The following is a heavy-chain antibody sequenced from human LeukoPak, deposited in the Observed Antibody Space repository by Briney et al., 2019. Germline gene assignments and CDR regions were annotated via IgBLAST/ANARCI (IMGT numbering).Heavy chain of an antibody. CDR1: GYSISSGYY. CDR3: ARPRTSIAGGFYFDY. Sequence: PSETLSLTCAVSGYSISSGYYWGWIRQPPGKGLEWIGSIYHSGSTYYNPSLKSRVTISVDTSKNQFPLKLSSVTAADTAVYYCARPRTSIAGGFYFDYWGQGTLVTVSS. CDR2: IYHSGST. J-gene: IGHJ4*02. V-gene: IGHV4-38-2*01. D-gene: IGHD6-6*01.